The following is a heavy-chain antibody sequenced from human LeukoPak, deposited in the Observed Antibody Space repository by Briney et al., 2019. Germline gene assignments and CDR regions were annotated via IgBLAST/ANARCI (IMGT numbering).Heavy chain of an antibody. D-gene: IGHD1-1*01. CDR1: GFTFRSYS. J-gene: IGHJ4*02. CDR2: ISTSRSYI. CDR3: ARTRAGIQAGFDY. Sequence: SGGSLRLSCAAFGFTFRSYSMNWVRQAPGKGLEWVSSISTSRSYIYYADSVKGRFTIARDNAKNSLYLQMNSLRVENTAVYYCARTRAGIQAGFDYWGQGTLVTVSS. V-gene: IGHV3-21*01.